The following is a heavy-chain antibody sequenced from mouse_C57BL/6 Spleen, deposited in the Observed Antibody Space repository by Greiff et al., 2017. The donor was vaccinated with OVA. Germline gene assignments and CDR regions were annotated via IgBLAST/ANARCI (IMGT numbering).Heavy chain of an antibody. D-gene: IGHD1-1*01. CDR1: GFTFSDYG. Sequence: EVKLVESGGGLVKPGGSLKLSCAASGFTFSDYGMHWVRQAPEKGLEWVAYISSGSSTIYYADTVKGRFTISRDNAKNTLFLQMTSLRSEDTAMYYCARKAVADYFDYWGQGTTLTVSS. V-gene: IGHV5-17*01. CDR2: ISSGSSTI. CDR3: ARKAVADYFDY. J-gene: IGHJ2*01.